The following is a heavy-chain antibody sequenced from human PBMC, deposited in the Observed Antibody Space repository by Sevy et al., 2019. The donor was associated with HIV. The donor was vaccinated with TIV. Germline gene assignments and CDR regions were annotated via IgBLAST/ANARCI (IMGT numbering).Heavy chain of an antibody. CDR2: ISSSSSYI. Sequence: GGSLRLSCAASGFTFSSYSMNWVRQAPGKGLEWVSSISSSSSYIYYADSVKGRFTISRDNAKNSLYLQMNSLRAEDTAVYDWARDLGGAGLSFDYWGQGTLVTLAS. CDR1: GFTFSSYS. CDR3: ARDLGGAGLSFDY. J-gene: IGHJ4*02. D-gene: IGHD3-16*01. V-gene: IGHV3-21*01.